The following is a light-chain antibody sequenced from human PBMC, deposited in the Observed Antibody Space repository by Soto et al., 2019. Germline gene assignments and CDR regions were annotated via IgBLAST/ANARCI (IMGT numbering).Light chain of an antibody. V-gene: IGLV2-14*01. J-gene: IGLJ1*01. Sequence: QSVLTQPASVSGSPGQSITISCTGTSSDVGAYNYVSWYQHHPGKAPKLIIYEVSNRPSGVSLRFSGSKSGNTASLTISGLQAEDEADYYCNSYTRSSTLVFGTGTKLTVL. CDR3: NSYTRSSTLV. CDR2: EVS. CDR1: SSDVGAYNY.